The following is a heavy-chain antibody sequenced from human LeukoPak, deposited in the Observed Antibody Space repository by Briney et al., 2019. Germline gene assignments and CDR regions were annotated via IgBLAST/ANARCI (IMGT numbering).Heavy chain of an antibody. CDR2: IMAILGIA. CDR3: ARAYYDSSGYYWWFDP. Sequence: SVKVSCKASGGTFSSYAISWVRQAPRHGLEWMGRIMAILGIANYAQKFQGRVTITADKSTSTAYMELSSLRSEDTAVYYCARAYYDSSGYYWWFDPWGQGTLVTVSS. CDR1: GGTFSSYA. V-gene: IGHV1-69*04. D-gene: IGHD3-22*01. J-gene: IGHJ5*02.